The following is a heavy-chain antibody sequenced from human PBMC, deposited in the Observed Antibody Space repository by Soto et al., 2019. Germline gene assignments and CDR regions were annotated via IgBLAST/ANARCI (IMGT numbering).Heavy chain of an antibody. CDR2: ISYDGSNK. D-gene: IGHD6-6*01. CDR3: AKDEYQLVRHYYYGMDV. CDR1: GFTFSSYG. Sequence: PGGSLRLSCAASGFTFSSYGMHWVRQAPGKGLEWVAVISYDGSNKYYADSVKGRFTISRDNSKNTLYLQMNSLRAEDTAVYYCAKDEYQLVRHYYYGMDVWGQGTTVTVSS. V-gene: IGHV3-30*18. J-gene: IGHJ6*02.